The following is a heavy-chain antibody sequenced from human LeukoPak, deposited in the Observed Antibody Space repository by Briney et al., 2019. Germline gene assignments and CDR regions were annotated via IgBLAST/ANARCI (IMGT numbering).Heavy chain of an antibody. CDR3: AKGSGYEAEHYDYNMDV. D-gene: IGHD5-12*01. Sequence: GGSLRLSCAASGFTFSSYGMHWVRQAPGKGLEWVAFIRYDGSNKYYADSVKGRFTISRDNSKNTLYLHVNSLSPEDTAAYYCAKGSGYEAEHYDYNMDVWGKGTTVTISS. J-gene: IGHJ6*03. V-gene: IGHV3-30*02. CDR2: IRYDGSNK. CDR1: GFTFSSYG.